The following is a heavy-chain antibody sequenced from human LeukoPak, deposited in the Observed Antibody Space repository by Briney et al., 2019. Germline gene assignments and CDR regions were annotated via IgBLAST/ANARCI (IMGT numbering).Heavy chain of an antibody. CDR2: IYTSGGT. J-gene: IGHJ4*02. V-gene: IGHV4-4*07. CDR3: AREVVAAAGTVDY. Sequence: PSETLSLTCAVYGGSFSSYYWSWIRQPAGKGLEWIGRIYTSGGTDYNPSLKSRVTMSVDTSKNQFSLKLSSVTAADTAVYYCAREVVAAAGTVDYWGQGILVTVSS. CDR1: GGSFSSYY. D-gene: IGHD6-13*01.